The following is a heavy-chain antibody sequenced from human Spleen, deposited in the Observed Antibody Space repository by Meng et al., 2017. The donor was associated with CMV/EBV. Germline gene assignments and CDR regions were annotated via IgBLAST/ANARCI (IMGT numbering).Heavy chain of an antibody. V-gene: IGHV4-31*03. CDR3: ARGKDYYGMDV. CDR2: IYYSGST. Sequence: CTVSGGSISSGGYYWSWIRQHPGKGLEWIGYIYYSGSTYYNPSLKSRVTISVDTSKNQFSLKLSSVTAADTAVYYCARGKDYYGMDVWGQGTMVTVSS. J-gene: IGHJ6*02. CDR1: GGSISSGGYY.